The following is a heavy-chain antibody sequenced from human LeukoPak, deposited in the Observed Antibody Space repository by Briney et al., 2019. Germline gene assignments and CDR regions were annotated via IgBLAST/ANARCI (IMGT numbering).Heavy chain of an antibody. CDR3: ARLPVRNRYCSSTSCPPLDY. CDR2: IYHSGST. Sequence: SETLSLTCAVSGGSISSSNWWSWVRQPPGKGLEWIGEIYHSGSTNYNPSLKSRVTISVDTSKNQFSLKLSSVTAADTAVYYCARLPVRNRYCSSTSCPPLDYWGQGTLVTVSS. D-gene: IGHD2-2*01. CDR1: GGSISSSNW. V-gene: IGHV4-4*02. J-gene: IGHJ4*02.